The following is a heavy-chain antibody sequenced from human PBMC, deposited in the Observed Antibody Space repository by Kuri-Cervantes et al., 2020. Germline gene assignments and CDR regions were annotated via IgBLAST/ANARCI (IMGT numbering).Heavy chain of an antibody. D-gene: IGHD6-13*01. CDR3: AREGLGSWTRDYYYGMDV. CDR1: GFTFSSYS. CDR2: ISSSSSTI. J-gene: IGHJ6*02. Sequence: GESLKISCAASGFTFSSYSMNWVRQAPGKGLEWVSYISSSSSTIYYADSVKGRFTISRDNAKNSLYLQMNSLRAEDTAVYYCAREGLGSWTRDYYYGMDVWGQGTTVTVSS. V-gene: IGHV3-48*04.